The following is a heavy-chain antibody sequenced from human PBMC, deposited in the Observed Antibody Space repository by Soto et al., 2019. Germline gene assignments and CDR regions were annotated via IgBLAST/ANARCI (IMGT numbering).Heavy chain of an antibody. CDR3: ARSELLWFGEGKGYFDY. D-gene: IGHD3-10*01. Sequence: SETLSLTCTVSGGSISSYYWSWIRQPPGKGLECIGYIYYSGSTNYNPSLKSRVTISVDTSKNQFSLKLSSVTAADTAVYYCARSELLWFGEGKGYFDYWGQGTLVTVPS. V-gene: IGHV4-59*01. CDR1: GGSISSYY. J-gene: IGHJ4*02. CDR2: IYYSGST.